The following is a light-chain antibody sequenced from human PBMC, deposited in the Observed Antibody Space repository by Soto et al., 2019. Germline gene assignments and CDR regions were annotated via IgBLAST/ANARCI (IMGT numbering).Light chain of an antibody. CDR3: SSYAGSNNVEV. J-gene: IGLJ1*01. V-gene: IGLV2-8*01. CDR2: EVS. CDR1: SSDVGAYNF. Sequence: QSALTQPPSASGSPGQSVTISCTGTSSDVGAYNFVSWYQQYPGKAPKLMIYEVSERPSGVPDRFSGSKSGNTASLTVSGLQAEDEADYYCSSYAGSNNVEVFGTGTKVTVL.